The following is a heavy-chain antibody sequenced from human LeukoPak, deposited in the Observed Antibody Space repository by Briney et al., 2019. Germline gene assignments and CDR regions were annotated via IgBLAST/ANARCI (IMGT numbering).Heavy chain of an antibody. V-gene: IGHV3-30*02. CDR1: GFTFSSYG. J-gene: IGHJ4*02. CDR3: AKDGDVLGFLEWFNFDY. D-gene: IGHD3-3*02. CDR2: IRYDGSNK. Sequence: QPGGSLRLSCAASGFTFSSYGMHWVRQAPGKGLEWVAFIRYDGSNKYYADSVKGRFTISRDNSKNTLYLQMNSLRAEDTAVHYCAKDGDVLGFLEWFNFDYWGQGTLVTVSS.